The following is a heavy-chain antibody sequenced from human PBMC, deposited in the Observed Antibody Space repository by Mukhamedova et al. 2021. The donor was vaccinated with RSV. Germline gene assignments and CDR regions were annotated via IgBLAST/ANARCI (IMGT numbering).Heavy chain of an antibody. CDR3: VSPGAELGGNSRVYYYYYYYMD. V-gene: IGHV5-51*01. J-gene: IGHJ6*03. Sequence: VGWVRQMPGKGLEWMGIIHPADSDTRYSPSFQGQVTISAVKSISTAYLQWSSLKASDTAMYYCVSPGAELGGNSRVYYYYYYYMD. D-gene: IGHD1-7*01. CDR2: IHPADSDT.